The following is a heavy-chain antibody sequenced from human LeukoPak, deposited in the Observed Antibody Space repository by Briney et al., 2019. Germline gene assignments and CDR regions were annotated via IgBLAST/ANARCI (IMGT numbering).Heavy chain of an antibody. V-gene: IGHV3-53*01. Sequence: GGSLRLSCAASGVTVSSIYMGWVRQAPGKGLDWVSVIYPDRRTYYTESVKGRFTISRDSSENSLFLQMNSLRAEDTAVYYCATLKGWYGEGCFDCWGQGTLVTVSS. CDR2: IYPDRRT. CDR1: GVTVSSIY. CDR3: ATLKGWYGEGCFDC. D-gene: IGHD3-10*01. J-gene: IGHJ4*02.